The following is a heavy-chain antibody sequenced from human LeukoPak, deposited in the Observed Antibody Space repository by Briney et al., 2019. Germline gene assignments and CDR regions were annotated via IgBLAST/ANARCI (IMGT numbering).Heavy chain of an antibody. D-gene: IGHD6-6*01. V-gene: IGHV1-69*04. CDR1: RYTFTSYY. Sequence: GASVKVSCKASRYTFTSYYMHWVRQAPGQGLEWLGRIIPILGIANYAQKFQGRVTITADKSTSTAYMELSSLRSEDTAVYYCAREAIAARPSWFDPWGQGTLVTVSS. CDR2: IIPILGIA. CDR3: AREAIAARPSWFDP. J-gene: IGHJ5*02.